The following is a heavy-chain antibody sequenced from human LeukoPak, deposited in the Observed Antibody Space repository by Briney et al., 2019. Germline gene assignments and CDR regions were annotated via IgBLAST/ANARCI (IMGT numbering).Heavy chain of an antibody. Sequence: PSETLSLTCTVSGVSISSGDYYWGWIRQPPGKGLEWIGYMYYSGSTYYNPSLKSRVTISLDTSKNQFSLKLSSVTAADTAVYYCARPYYYDSRIDPWGQGTLVTVSS. CDR2: MYYSGST. D-gene: IGHD3-22*01. CDR3: ARPYYYDSRIDP. CDR1: GVSISSGDYY. V-gene: IGHV4-30-4*01. J-gene: IGHJ5*02.